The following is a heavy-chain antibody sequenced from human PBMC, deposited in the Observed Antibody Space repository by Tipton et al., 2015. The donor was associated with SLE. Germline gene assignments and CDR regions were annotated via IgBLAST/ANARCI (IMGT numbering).Heavy chain of an antibody. V-gene: IGHV3-21*01. Sequence: SLRLSCAASGFTFSAYSMNWVRHAPGKGLEWVSSVSRSGSSIYYADSVKGRFTISRDNAKDSLFLQMDSLRAEDTAVYYCAREAGTTMMVVGSLDYWGQGALVTVSS. CDR3: AREAGTTMMVVGSLDY. J-gene: IGHJ4*02. CDR2: VSRSGSSI. D-gene: IGHD3-22*01. CDR1: GFTFSAYS.